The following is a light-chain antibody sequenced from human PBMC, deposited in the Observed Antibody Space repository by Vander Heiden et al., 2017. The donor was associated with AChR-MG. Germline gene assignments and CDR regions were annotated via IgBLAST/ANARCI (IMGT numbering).Light chain of an antibody. J-gene: IGLJ3*02. Sequence: QSVLTPTPSVSAAPEQKVTISCPCSGFNIGSKYVSWYQPVPGTAPKLLIYDNNKRPSGIPDRFSGSKSGTSATLGITGLQTGDEADYYCGTWDSSLSAVVFGGGTKLTVL. CDR3: GTWDSSLSAVV. V-gene: IGLV1-51*01. CDR2: DNN. CDR1: GFNIGSKY.